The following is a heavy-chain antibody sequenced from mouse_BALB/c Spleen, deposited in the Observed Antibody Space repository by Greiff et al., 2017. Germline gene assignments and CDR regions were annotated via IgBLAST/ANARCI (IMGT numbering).Heavy chain of an antibody. V-gene: IGHV1-82*01. Sequence: VQLQQSGPELVKPGASVKISCKASGYAFSSSWMNWVKQRPGQGLEWIGRIYPGDGDTNYNGKFKGKATLTADTSSNTAYMQLSSLTSEDSAVYYCARERSYYGPDYYAMDYWGQGTSVTVSS. D-gene: IGHD1-1*01. CDR2: IYPGDGDT. CDR1: GYAFSSSW. CDR3: ARERSYYGPDYYAMDY. J-gene: IGHJ4*01.